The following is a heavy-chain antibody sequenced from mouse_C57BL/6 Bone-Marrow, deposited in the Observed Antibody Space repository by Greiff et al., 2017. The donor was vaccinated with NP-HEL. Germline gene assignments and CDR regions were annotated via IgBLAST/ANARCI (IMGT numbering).Heavy chain of an antibody. CDR2: INPGSGGT. CDR3: ARDSNYVDFDY. CDR1: GYAFTNYL. D-gene: IGHD2-5*01. V-gene: IGHV1-54*01. Sequence: VQLQQSGAELVRPGTSVKVSCKASGYAFTNYLIAWVKQRPGQGLEWIGVINPGSGGTNYNEKFKGKATLTADKSSSTAYMQLSSLTSEDSAVYFCARDSNYVDFDYWGQGTTLTVSS. J-gene: IGHJ2*01.